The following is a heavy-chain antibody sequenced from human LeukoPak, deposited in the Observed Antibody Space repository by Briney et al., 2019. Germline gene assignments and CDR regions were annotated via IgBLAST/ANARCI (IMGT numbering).Heavy chain of an antibody. CDR3: ARTTYYYGSGSYWFDP. Sequence: SGLALVKPTQTLTLTCTFPGFLLSTSGMRVSWIRQPPGKALEWLERIDWDDDKFYSTSLKTGLTISKDTSKNQVVLTMTNMDPVDTATYYCARTTYYYGSGSYWFDPWGQGTLVTVSS. V-gene: IGHV2-70*04. CDR1: GFLLSTSGMR. D-gene: IGHD3-10*01. CDR2: IDWDDDK. J-gene: IGHJ5*02.